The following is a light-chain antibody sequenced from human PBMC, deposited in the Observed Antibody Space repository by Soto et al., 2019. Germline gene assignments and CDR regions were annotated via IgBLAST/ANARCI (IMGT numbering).Light chain of an antibody. CDR1: QSVSTY. CDR3: QQRSNWPLT. J-gene: IGKJ4*01. CDR2: DAS. Sequence: EIVLTQSPAALSLSPGERATLSCRASQSVSTYLAWLQQKPGQPPRLLIYDASNRATGVPSRFSGSGSGTDFTLTISSLEPEDFAVYYCQQRSNWPLTLGGGTKVEIK. V-gene: IGKV3-11*01.